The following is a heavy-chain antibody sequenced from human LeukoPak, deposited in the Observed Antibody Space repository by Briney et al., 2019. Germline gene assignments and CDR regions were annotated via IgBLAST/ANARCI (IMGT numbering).Heavy chain of an antibody. CDR2: ISGTGGRT. J-gene: IGHJ4*02. CDR1: GFTFSSYA. CDR3: SKDDCVNGICYFDK. Sequence: PGGSLRLSCAASGFTFSSYAMSWVRQAPGKGLEWLSGISGTGGRTYYADSVKGRFTISRDSSKNTMYLQMNNLRAEDTAVYYCSKDDCVNGICYFDKWGQGTLVTVSS. V-gene: IGHV3-23*01. D-gene: IGHD2-8*01.